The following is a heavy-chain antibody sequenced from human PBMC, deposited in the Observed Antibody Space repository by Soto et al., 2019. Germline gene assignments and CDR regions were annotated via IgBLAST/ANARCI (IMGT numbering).Heavy chain of an antibody. CDR2: IHYSRSI. J-gene: IGHJ6*02. D-gene: IGHD2-21*02. CDR3: AREDDGGDRDYYGLDV. Sequence: QVQLQESGPGLVRPSQTLSLTCTVSGGSISTDHYHWTWIRQAPGQGLEWIGYIHYSRSIQFNPSLQGRVAMSVDTSKNLFPVRLSSVTAADTAVYFCAREDDGGDRDYYGLDVWGQGTTVTVSS. CDR1: GGSISTDHYH. V-gene: IGHV4-30-4*01.